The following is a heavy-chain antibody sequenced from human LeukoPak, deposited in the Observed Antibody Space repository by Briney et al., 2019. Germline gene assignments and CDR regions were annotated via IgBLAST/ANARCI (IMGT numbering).Heavy chain of an antibody. J-gene: IGHJ4*02. CDR3: AGIRSGEYYFDY. D-gene: IGHD1-26*01. CDR2: IYHSGST. Sequence: SETLSLTCAVSGGSISSSNWWSWVRQPPGKGLEWIGEIYHSGSTNYNPSLKSRVTISVDKSKNQFSLKLSSVTAADTAVYYCAGIRSGEYYFDYWGQGTLVTVSS. V-gene: IGHV4-4*02. CDR1: GGSISSSNW.